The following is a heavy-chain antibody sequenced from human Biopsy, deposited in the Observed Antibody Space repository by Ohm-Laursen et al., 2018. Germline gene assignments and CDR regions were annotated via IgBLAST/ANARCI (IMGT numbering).Heavy chain of an antibody. CDR1: AFTFSSHA. CDR3: ARSPGRDRMDV. D-gene: IGHD1-14*01. J-gene: IGHJ6*02. V-gene: IGHV3-48*04. CDR2: INVYSNKK. Sequence: SLRLSCAASAFTFSSHAMSWVRQAPGRGLEWVSYINVYSNKKYYADSVKGRFIVSRDNDKNSLYLQMTSLRAEDTAVYHCARSPGRDRMDVWGQGTTVIVSS.